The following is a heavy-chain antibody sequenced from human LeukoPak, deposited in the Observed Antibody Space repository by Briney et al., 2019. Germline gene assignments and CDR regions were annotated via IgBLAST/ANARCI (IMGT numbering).Heavy chain of an antibody. D-gene: IGHD3-10*01. CDR1: GYIFTNYW. Sequence: GESLQISCKGSGYIFTNYWISWVRQVPGKGLEWMGRIDPSDSYTNYSPSFQGHVTISADKSISTAYLQWSSLKASDTAMYYCARIWFGESSNWFDPWGQGTLVTVSS. V-gene: IGHV5-10-1*01. J-gene: IGHJ5*02. CDR2: IDPSDSYT. CDR3: ARIWFGESSNWFDP.